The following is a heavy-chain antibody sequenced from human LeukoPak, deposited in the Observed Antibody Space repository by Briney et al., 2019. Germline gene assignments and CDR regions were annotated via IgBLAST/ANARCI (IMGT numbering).Heavy chain of an antibody. CDR3: AGYYYDSSRGFDL. V-gene: IGHV3-21*04. CDR2: ISGSGTYI. Sequence: GGSLRLSCVASGFTFSNYNMNWVRQAPGKGLEWVSSISGSGTYIYYADSLKGRFTISRDNAKNSLYLQMNSLRAEDTALYYCAGYYYDSSRGFDLWGQGTLVTVSA. D-gene: IGHD3-22*01. CDR1: GFTFSNYN. J-gene: IGHJ5*02.